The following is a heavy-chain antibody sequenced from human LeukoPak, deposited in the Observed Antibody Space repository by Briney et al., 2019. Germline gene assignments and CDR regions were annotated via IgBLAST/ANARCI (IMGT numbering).Heavy chain of an antibody. CDR1: GYGFTSYW. CDR2: IYPGDSDT. J-gene: IGHJ4*02. D-gene: IGHD2-15*01. Sequence: GXXLKISCKGSGYGFTSYWIGWVRQLPGKGLERMGIIYPGDSDTRYSPSLQGQVTISADKSISTAYLQWSSLKASDTAMYYCARHACNGGSCYSANYWGQGTLVTVSS. V-gene: IGHV5-51*01. CDR3: ARHACNGGSCYSANY.